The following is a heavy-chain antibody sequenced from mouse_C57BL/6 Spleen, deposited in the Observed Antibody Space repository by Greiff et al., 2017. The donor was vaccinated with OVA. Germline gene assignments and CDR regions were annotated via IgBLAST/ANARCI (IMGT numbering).Heavy chain of an antibody. Sequence: EVKLVESGGDLVKPGGSLKLSCAASGFTFSSYGMSWVRQTPDKRLEWVATISSGGSYTYYPDSVKGRFTISRDNAKNTLYLQMSSLKSEDTAMYYCARCGTVVATGYFDVWGTGTTVTVSS. CDR2: ISSGGSYT. CDR3: ARCGTVVATGYFDV. D-gene: IGHD1-1*01. V-gene: IGHV5-6*01. J-gene: IGHJ1*03. CDR1: GFTFSSYG.